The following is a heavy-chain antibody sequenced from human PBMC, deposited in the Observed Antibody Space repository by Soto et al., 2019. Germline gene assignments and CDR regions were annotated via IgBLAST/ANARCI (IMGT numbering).Heavy chain of an antibody. CDR3: TTDYRYYDILAGYSSDAFDI. CDR1: GFTFSNAW. V-gene: IGHV3-15*01. CDR2: IKSKTDGGTT. Sequence: GGSLRLSCAASGFTFSNAWMSWVRQAPGKGLEWVGRIKSKTDGGTTDYAAPVKGRFTISRDDSKNTLYLQMNSVHTESTTVCYCTTDYRYYDILAGYSSDAFDIWGQGTMVTVSS. D-gene: IGHD3-9*01. J-gene: IGHJ3*02.